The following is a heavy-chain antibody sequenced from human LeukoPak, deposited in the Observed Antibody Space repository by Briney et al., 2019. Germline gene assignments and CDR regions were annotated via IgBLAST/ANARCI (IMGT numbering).Heavy chain of an antibody. V-gene: IGHV3-43*01. CDR2: ISWDGGST. CDR1: GFTFDDYT. Sequence: GGSLRLSCAASGFTFDDYTMHWVRQAPGKGLEWVSLISWDGGSTYYADSVKGRFTISRDNSKNSLYLQMNSLRTEDTALYYCAKDFGSSDRAGYYYYMDVWGKGTTVTVSS. J-gene: IGHJ6*03. D-gene: IGHD6-6*01. CDR3: AKDFGSSDRAGYYYYMDV.